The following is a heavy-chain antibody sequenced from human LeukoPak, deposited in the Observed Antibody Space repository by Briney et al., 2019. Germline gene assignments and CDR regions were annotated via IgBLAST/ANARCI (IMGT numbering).Heavy chain of an antibody. J-gene: IGHJ6*02. D-gene: IGHD6-13*01. CDR1: GYTFTSYG. CDR2: ISAYNGNT. V-gene: IGHV1-18*01. Sequence: ASVKVSCKASGYTFTSYGISWVRQAPGQGLEWMGWISAYNGNTNYAQKLQGRVTVTTDTSTSTAYMELRSLRSDDTAVYYCARDTGYSSSWYTYYYGMDVWGQGTTVTVSS. CDR3: ARDTGYSSSWYTYYYGMDV.